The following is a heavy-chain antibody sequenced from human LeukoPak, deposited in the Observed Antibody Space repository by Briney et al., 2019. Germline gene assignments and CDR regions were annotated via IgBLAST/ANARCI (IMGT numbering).Heavy chain of an antibody. D-gene: IGHD2-15*01. J-gene: IGHJ5*02. V-gene: IGHV1-2*02. CDR2: INPNSGGT. CDR3: ARDRGYCSGGSCYGNWFDP. CDR1: AYTFTGYY. Sequence: ASVKVSCKASAYTFTGYYMHWVRQAPGQGLEWMGWINPNSGGTNYAQKFQGRVTMTRDTSISTAYMELSRLRSDDTAVYYCARDRGYCSGGSCYGNWFDPWGQGTLVTVSS.